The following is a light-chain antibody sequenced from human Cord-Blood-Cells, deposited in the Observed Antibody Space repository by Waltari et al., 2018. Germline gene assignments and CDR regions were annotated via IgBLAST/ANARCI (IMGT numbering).Light chain of an antibody. CDR1: SSNIGNNY. CDR2: DNN. Sequence: QSVLTQPPSVSAAPGQKATISCSGSSSNIGNNYVSWYQQLPGTAPKLLIYDNNNRPSGIPDRSSGSKSGTSATLGITGLQTGDEADYYCGTWYSSLSAGVFGGGTKLTVL. V-gene: IGLV1-51*01. CDR3: GTWYSSLSAGV. J-gene: IGLJ3*02.